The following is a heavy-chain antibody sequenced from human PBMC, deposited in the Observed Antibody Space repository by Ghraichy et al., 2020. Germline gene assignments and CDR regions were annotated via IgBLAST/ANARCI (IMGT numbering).Heavy chain of an antibody. Sequence: GGSLRLSCAASGFTFSSYWMHWVRQAPGKGLVWVSRINSDGRGTTYAGSVKGRFTISRDNAKNTLYLQMNSLRAEDTAVYYCARGNDDIISGYWGQGTLVTVSS. CDR2: INSDGRGT. D-gene: IGHD3-9*01. CDR1: GFTFSSYW. CDR3: ARGNDDIISGY. V-gene: IGHV3-74*01. J-gene: IGHJ4*02.